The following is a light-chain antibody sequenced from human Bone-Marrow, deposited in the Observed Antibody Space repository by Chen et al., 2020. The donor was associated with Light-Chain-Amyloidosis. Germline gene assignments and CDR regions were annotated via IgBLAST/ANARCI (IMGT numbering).Light chain of an antibody. CDR2: DDR. CDR1: NIGSTS. Sequence: SYVLTQPSSVSVAPGQTATIACGGNNIGSTSVHWYQQTPGQAPLLVVCDDRDRPSGIPERLAGSNSGNPATLTISRVEAGDEADYYCQVWDRSSDRPVFGGGTKLTVL. J-gene: IGLJ3*02. CDR3: QVWDRSSDRPV. V-gene: IGLV3-21*02.